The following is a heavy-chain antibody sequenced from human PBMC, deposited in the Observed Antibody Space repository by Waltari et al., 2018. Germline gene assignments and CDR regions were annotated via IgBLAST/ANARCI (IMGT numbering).Heavy chain of an antibody. Sequence: EVQLVESGGGLVQPGGSLSPACPAFGFTFSTYFVPWGRQAPGEGVDWVSRINSDGSSAIYADSVKGRFTISRDNAKNTLYLQMNSLRAEDTALYYCAREINWNDGGRFFDYWGQGTLVTVSS. CDR1: GFTFSTYF. CDR2: INSDGSSA. V-gene: IGHV3-74*01. D-gene: IGHD1-20*01. CDR3: AREINWNDGGRFFDY. J-gene: IGHJ4*02.